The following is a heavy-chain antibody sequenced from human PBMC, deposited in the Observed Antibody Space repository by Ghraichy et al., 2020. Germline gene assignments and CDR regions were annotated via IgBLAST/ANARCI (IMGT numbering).Heavy chain of an antibody. V-gene: IGHV4-34*01. CDR3: ASVRRDGSKVYWYFDL. Sequence: SETLSLTCAVYGGSFSVYYWSWIRQPPGKGLEWIGEINQSGDTNINYDPSLKSRVTMSVDTSKNQFSLKLTSVTAADTAVYYCASVRRDGSKVYWYFDLWGRGTLVTVSS. J-gene: IGHJ2*01. CDR2: INQSGDTNI. D-gene: IGHD5-24*01. CDR1: GGSFSVYY.